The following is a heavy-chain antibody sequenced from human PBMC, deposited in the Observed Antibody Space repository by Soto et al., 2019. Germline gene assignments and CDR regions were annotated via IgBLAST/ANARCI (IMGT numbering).Heavy chain of an antibody. J-gene: IGHJ1*01. Sequence: QVLLVQSGAEVKDPGASVRVSCHSSGYTFTDFYIHWVRQAPVQGLEWVGWINPANGGINYAKKFRGRVTMTRDTYVNTSYMDLNRLNSDDSAIYYCVRGHSVLYLDLWGQVTQVTVAS. CDR3: VRGHSVLYLDL. D-gene: IGHD1-20*01. CDR2: INPANGGI. CDR1: GYTFTDFY. V-gene: IGHV1-2*02.